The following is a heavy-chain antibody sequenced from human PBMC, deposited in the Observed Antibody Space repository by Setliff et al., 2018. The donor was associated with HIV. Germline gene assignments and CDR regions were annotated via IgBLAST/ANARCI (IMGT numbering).Heavy chain of an antibody. CDR3: ARVSKTYWYSIPRDYYHHMDV. CDR1: GGSFSGYY. Sequence: SETLSLTCAVYGGSFSGYYWSWIRQPPEKGLEWIGEINHGGSTNYNPSLKSRVNISVDTSKNQFSLKLSSVSAADTAVYYCARVSKTYWYSIPRDYYHHMDVWGKGTTVTV. CDR2: INHGGST. V-gene: IGHV4-34*01. J-gene: IGHJ6*03. D-gene: IGHD2-8*02.